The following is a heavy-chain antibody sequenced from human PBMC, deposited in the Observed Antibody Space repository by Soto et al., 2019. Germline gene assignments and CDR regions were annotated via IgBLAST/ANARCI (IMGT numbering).Heavy chain of an antibody. CDR2: ISYDGSNK. Sequence: AGGSLRLSCAASGFTFSSYAMHWVRQAPGKXLEWVAVISYDGSNKYYADSVKGRFTISRDNSKNTLYLQMNSLRAEDTAVYYCARDSYCSGGSCYSLFLDYWGQGTLVTVSS. CDR3: ARDSYCSGGSCYSLFLDY. D-gene: IGHD2-15*01. CDR1: GFTFSSYA. V-gene: IGHV3-30-3*01. J-gene: IGHJ4*02.